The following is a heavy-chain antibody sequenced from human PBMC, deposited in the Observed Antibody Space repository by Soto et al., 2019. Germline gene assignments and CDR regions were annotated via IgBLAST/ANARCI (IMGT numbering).Heavy chain of an antibody. Sequence: QVQLQESGPGLVKPSGTLSLTCAVSGGSISSSNWWSWVRQPPGKGLEWIGEIYHSGSTNYNPSLMSRVTISVDKFKNQYSLKLSSVTAADTAFYYCARDGQQDDFYYSYRMDVWGQGTTVTVSS. CDR3: ARDGQQDDFYYSYRMDV. J-gene: IGHJ6*02. V-gene: IGHV4-4*02. CDR2: IYHSGST. D-gene: IGHD3-16*01. CDR1: GGSISSSNW.